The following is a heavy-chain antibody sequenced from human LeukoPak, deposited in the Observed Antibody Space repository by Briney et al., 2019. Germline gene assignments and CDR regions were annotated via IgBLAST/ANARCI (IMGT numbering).Heavy chain of an antibody. CDR1: GGTFSSYA. Sequence: GASVKVSCKASGGTFSSYAISWVRQAPGQGLEWMGGIIPIFGTANYAQKFQGRVTITADESTCTAYMELSSLRSEDTAVYYCARAEVGYYDSSGYYYPFDYWGQGTLVTVSS. CDR3: ARAEVGYYDSSGYYYPFDY. CDR2: IIPIFGTA. J-gene: IGHJ4*02. V-gene: IGHV1-69*13. D-gene: IGHD3-22*01.